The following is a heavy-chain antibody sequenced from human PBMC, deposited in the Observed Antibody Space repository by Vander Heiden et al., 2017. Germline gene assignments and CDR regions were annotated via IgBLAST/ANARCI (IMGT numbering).Heavy chain of an antibody. CDR1: GGSISSYY. D-gene: IGHD2-21*02. V-gene: IGHV4-4*07. CDR2: IYTSGTT. J-gene: IGHJ5*02. CDR3: ARGSTGDQWFDP. Sequence: QVQLQESGPGLVKPSETLSLSCTVSGGSISSYYWSWIRQPAGKGLEWIGRIYTSGTTNYNPALKSRVSMSVDTSKKKFSLKMRSVTAADTALYYYARGSTGDQWFDPWGQGTMVTVYS.